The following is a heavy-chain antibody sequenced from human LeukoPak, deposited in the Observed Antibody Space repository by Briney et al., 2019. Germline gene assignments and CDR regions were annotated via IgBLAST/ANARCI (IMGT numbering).Heavy chain of an antibody. J-gene: IGHJ3*02. CDR1: GFTFSSSA. Sequence: QPGGSLRLSCAATGFTFSSSAMTWVGQTPGRGLEWVSAISGEGVYTYSAASVRGRFTISRDNSKDTLWLQMSSLRAEDTALYYCAKNLRDKKAYDIWGQGTMVTVSS. CDR3: AKNLRDKKAYDI. D-gene: IGHD3-10*01. CDR2: ISGEGVYT. V-gene: IGHV3-23*01.